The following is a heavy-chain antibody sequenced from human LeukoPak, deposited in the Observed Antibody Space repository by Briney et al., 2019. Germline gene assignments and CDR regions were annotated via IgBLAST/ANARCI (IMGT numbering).Heavy chain of an antibody. V-gene: IGHV3-23*01. CDR1: GFNFITAA. CDR3: VKDIQLST. CDR2: IGSVCEST. J-gene: IGHJ3*01. Sequence: PGGSLRLSCAASGFNFITAAMTWVRQAPGKGLEWVSLIGSVCESTYYADSVNGRFNISRDNVNHTLFLQMNSLRVEDTAMYYCVKDIQLSTWGLGTMVTVSS. D-gene: IGHD5-24*01.